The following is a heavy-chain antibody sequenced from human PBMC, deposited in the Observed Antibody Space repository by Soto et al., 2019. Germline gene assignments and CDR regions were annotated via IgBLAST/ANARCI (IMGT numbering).Heavy chain of an antibody. J-gene: IGHJ6*02. V-gene: IGHV1-69*01. D-gene: IGHD2-15*01. CDR1: GGTFSSYA. CDR2: IIPIFGTA. CDR3: ARPRATPGDIVVVVAAYYYYGMDV. Sequence: QVQLVQSGAEVKKPGSSVKVSCKASGGTFSSYAISWVRQAPGQGLEWMGGIIPIFGTANYAQKFQGRVTITADESTSTAYRELSSLRSEDTAVYYCARPRATPGDIVVVVAAYYYYGMDVWGQGTTVTVSS.